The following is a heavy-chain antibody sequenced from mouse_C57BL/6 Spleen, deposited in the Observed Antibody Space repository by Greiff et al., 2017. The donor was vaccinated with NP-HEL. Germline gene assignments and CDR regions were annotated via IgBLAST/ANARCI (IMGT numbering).Heavy chain of an antibody. CDR1: GYAFSSSW. CDR2: IYPGDGDT. CDR3: ALLGRGIFAY. V-gene: IGHV1-82*01. J-gene: IGHJ3*01. Sequence: VQLQQSGPELVKPGASVKISCKASGYAFSSSWMNWVKQRPGKGLEWIGRIYPGDGDTNYNGKFKGKATLTADKSSSTAYMQLSSLTSEDSAVYFCALLGRGIFAYWGQGTLVTVSA. D-gene: IGHD4-1*01.